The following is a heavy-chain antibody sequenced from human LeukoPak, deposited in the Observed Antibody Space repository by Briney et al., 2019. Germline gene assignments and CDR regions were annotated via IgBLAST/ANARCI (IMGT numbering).Heavy chain of an antibody. D-gene: IGHD2-21*02. CDR3: AREDVLSDSYYYFDY. CDR1: GFTFSSYS. CDR2: ISSSSSTI. Sequence: PGGSLRLSCAASGFTFSSYSMNWVRQAPGKGLEWVSYISSSSSTIYYADSVKGRFTISRDTSTNTLYLQMNSLRAEDTAVYYCAREDVLSDSYYYFDYWGQGTLVTVSS. J-gene: IGHJ4*02. V-gene: IGHV3-48*01.